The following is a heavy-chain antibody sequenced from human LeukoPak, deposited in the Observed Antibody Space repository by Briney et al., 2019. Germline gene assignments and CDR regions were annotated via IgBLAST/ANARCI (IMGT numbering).Heavy chain of an antibody. V-gene: IGHV3-11*04. J-gene: IGHJ6*03. CDR2: ISSSGSTI. CDR3: ASYCSSTSCYNYYYYYMDV. Sequence: GGSLRLSCAASGFTFSDYYMSWIRQAPGKGLEWVSSISSSGSTIHYADSVKGRFTISRDNAKNSLYLQMNSLRAEDTAVYYCASYCSSTSCYNYYYYYMDVWGKGTTVTVSS. D-gene: IGHD2-2*02. CDR1: GFTFSDYY.